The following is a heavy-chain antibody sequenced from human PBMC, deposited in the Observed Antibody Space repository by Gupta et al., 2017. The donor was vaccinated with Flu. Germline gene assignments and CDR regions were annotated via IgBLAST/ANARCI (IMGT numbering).Heavy chain of an antibody. J-gene: IGHJ6*02. CDR2: IYTSGST. Sequence: QVQLQESGPGLVKPSQTLSLTCTVSGGSISSGSYYWSWIRQPAGKGLEWIGRIYTSGSTNYNPSLKSRVTISVDTSKNQFSLKLSSVTAADTAVYYCARDGYNIPGVYGMDVWGQGTTVTVSS. CDR3: ARDGYNIPGVYGMDV. V-gene: IGHV4-61*02. CDR1: GGSISSGSYY. D-gene: IGHD5-12*01.